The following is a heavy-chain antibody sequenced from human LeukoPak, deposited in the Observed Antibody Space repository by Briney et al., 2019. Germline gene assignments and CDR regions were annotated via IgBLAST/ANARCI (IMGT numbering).Heavy chain of an antibody. V-gene: IGHV1-8*01. CDR3: VIDSSSWYNYFDP. CDR2: MNPNSGNT. Sequence: GASVKVSCKASGYTSTSYDIHWVRQATGQGLEWMGWMNPNSGNTGYAQKFQGRVTMTRNTSISTAYMELSSLRSEDTAVYYCVIDSSSWYNYFDPWGQGTLVTVSS. CDR1: GYTSTSYD. D-gene: IGHD6-13*01. J-gene: IGHJ5*02.